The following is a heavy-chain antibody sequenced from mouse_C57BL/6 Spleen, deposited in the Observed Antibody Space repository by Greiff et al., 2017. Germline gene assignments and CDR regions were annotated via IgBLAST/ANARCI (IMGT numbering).Heavy chain of an antibody. Sequence: QVQLQQPGAELVKPGASVKMSCKASGYTFTSYWLTWVKQRPGQGLAWIGDIYPGSGSTNYNEKFKSKATLTVDTSSSTAYRQRSSLTSEDSAGYYCARRGNWDAFAYWGQGTLVTVSA. D-gene: IGHD4-1*01. CDR2: IYPGSGST. V-gene: IGHV1-55*01. J-gene: IGHJ3*01. CDR1: GYTFTSYW. CDR3: ARRGNWDAFAY.